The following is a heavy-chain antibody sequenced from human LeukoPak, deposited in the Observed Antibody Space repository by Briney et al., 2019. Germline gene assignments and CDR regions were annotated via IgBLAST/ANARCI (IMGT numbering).Heavy chain of an antibody. CDR3: AKENRLRYFDWSPDY. J-gene: IGHJ4*02. Sequence: GGSLRLSCAASGFTFDNYCMSWVRLAPGKGLGWVSGISGSGGSTYYADSVKGRFTISRDNSKNTLYLQMNSLRAEDTAVYYCAKENRLRYFDWSPDYWGQGALVTVSS. V-gene: IGHV3-23*01. CDR2: ISGSGGST. CDR1: GFTFDNYC. D-gene: IGHD3-9*01.